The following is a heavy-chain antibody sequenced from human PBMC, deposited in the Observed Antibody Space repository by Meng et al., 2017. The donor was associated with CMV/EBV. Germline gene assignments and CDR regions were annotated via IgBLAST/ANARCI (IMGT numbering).Heavy chain of an antibody. V-gene: IGHV4-39*07. D-gene: IGHD3-3*01. CDR1: GGSISSSSYY. Sequence: SETLSLTCTVSGGSISSSSYYWGWIRQPPGKGLEWIGSIYYSGSTYYNPSLKSRVTISVDTSKNRFSLKLSSVTAADTAVYYCARAWSRAIFGVASASFDYWGQGTLVTVSS. J-gene: IGHJ4*02. CDR2: IYYSGST. CDR3: ARAWSRAIFGVASASFDY.